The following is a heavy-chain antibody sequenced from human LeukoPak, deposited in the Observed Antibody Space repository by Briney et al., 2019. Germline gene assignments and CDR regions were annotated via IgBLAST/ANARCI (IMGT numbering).Heavy chain of an antibody. Sequence: SETLSLTCTVSGGSISSSSYYWGWVRQPPGKGLEWIGSIYYSGSTYYNPSLKSRVTISVDTSKNQFSLKLSSVTAADTVVYYCARGVVVVVTAIPYNWFDPWGQGTLVTVSS. CDR2: IYYSGST. CDR1: GGSISSSSYY. J-gene: IGHJ5*02. V-gene: IGHV4-39*07. CDR3: ARGVVVVVTAIPYNWFDP. D-gene: IGHD2-21*02.